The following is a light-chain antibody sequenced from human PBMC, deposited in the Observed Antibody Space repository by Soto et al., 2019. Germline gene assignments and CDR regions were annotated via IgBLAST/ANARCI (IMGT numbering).Light chain of an antibody. CDR1: SSDIGSYDH. CDR2: AVS. J-gene: IGLJ1*01. V-gene: IGLV2-14*03. Sequence: QSVLTQPASVSGSPGQSITISCSGTSSDIGSYDHVAWYQQFPGKSPKLIIYAVSDRPSGVSHRFSGSKSGISASLTISGLQTEDEADYYCISYTDRQSYLFGTGTKLTVL. CDR3: ISYTDRQSYL.